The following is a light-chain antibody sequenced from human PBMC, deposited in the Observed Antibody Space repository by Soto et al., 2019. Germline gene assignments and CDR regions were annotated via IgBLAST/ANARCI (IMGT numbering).Light chain of an antibody. CDR3: ATWDDSLSGRV. Sequence: QSVLTQPPSASGTPGQRVTISCSGSSSNIGSNYVYWYQQLPGTAHKLLISVNNQRPSGVPDRFSGSKSGTSASLAISGLRSEDEADYYCATWDDSLSGRVFGGGTKLTVL. CDR2: VNN. V-gene: IGLV1-47*01. CDR1: SSNIGSNY. J-gene: IGLJ3*02.